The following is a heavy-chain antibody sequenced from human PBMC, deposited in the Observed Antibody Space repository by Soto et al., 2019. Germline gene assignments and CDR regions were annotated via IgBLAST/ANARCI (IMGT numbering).Heavy chain of an antibody. CDR3: TTDLTAVTTGYFDC. V-gene: IGHV3-15*01. D-gene: IGHD4-17*01. Sequence: EVQLVESGGGLVKPGGSLRLSCAASGFTFSDAWMSWVRQAPGKGLEWVGRLQSKADGGTADLAAPVKGRFTLSRDDSTNTIYLEMNSLKTEDTAVYYCTTDLTAVTTGYFDCWGQGTLVTVSS. CDR2: LQSKADGGTA. J-gene: IGHJ4*02. CDR1: GFTFSDAW.